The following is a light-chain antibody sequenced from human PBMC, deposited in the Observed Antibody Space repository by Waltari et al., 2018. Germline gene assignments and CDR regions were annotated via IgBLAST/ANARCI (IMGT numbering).Light chain of an antibody. CDR1: QSISRY. CDR2: SAP. J-gene: IGKJ1*01. V-gene: IGKV3-20*01. Sequence: EIVLTQSPGTLSLSPGERATLSCRASQSISRYLAWYQQKPGQAPRLLIYSAPSRATGIPDRFSGSGSGTDFSLTISRLEPEDFAVYYCQNHERLPAMFGQGTKVEIK. CDR3: QNHERLPAM.